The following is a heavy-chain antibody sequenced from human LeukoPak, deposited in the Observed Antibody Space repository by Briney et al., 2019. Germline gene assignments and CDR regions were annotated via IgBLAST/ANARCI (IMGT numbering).Heavy chain of an antibody. Sequence: NPNSGGTTYAQKFQGRVTMTRDTSTSTAYMELSRLRSDDTAVYYCARYPIVGATRSVDYWGQGTLVTVSS. J-gene: IGHJ4*02. CDR2: NPNSGGT. V-gene: IGHV1-2*02. CDR3: ARYPIVGATRSVDY. D-gene: IGHD1-26*01.